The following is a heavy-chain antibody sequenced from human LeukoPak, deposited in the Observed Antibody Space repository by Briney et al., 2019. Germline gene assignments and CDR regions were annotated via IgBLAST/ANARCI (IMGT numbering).Heavy chain of an antibody. D-gene: IGHD2-2*01. CDR1: GYTFTDYY. CDR3: ARAHFPYCSSSTCLFDY. V-gene: IGHV1-2*02. J-gene: IGHJ4*02. Sequence: ASVKVSCKASGYTFTDYYMHWVRQAPAQGFERMGWINPNDGDTNYAQKFQGRVTMTRDTSISTAHMEVSRLRSDDTAVYYCARAHFPYCSSSTCLFDYWGQGTLVTVSS. CDR2: INPNDGDT.